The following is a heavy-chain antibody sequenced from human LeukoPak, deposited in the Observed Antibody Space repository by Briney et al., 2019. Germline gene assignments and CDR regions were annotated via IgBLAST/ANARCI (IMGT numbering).Heavy chain of an antibody. CDR3: ARSESIWFGEFYYFDY. D-gene: IGHD3-10*01. J-gene: IGHJ4*02. CDR1: GGTFSSYA. Sequence: ASVKVSCKASGGTFSSYAISWVRQAPGQGLEWMGGIIPIFGTANYAQKFQGRVTITRDTSASTAYMELSSLRSEDTAVYYCARSESIWFGEFYYFDYWGQGTLVTVSS. V-gene: IGHV1-69*05. CDR2: IIPIFGTA.